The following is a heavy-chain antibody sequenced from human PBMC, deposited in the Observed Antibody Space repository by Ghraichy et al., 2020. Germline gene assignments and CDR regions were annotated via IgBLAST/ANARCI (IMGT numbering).Heavy chain of an antibody. Sequence: GESLNISCAASGFTFSNAWMSWVRQAPGKGLEWVGRIKSKTDGGTTDYAAPVKGRFTISRDDSKNTLYLQMNSLKTEDTAVYYCTTDGYSGSYFIDYWGQGTLVTVSS. D-gene: IGHD1-26*01. CDR3: TTDGYSGSYFIDY. J-gene: IGHJ4*02. V-gene: IGHV3-15*01. CDR1: GFTFSNAW. CDR2: IKSKTDGGTT.